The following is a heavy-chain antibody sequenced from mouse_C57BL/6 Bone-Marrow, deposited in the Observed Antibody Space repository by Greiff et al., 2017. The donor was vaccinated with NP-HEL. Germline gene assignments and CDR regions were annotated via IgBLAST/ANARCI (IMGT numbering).Heavy chain of an antibody. V-gene: IGHV5-12*01. J-gene: IGHJ3*01. CDR3: ERHTSYDYDDWFAY. CDR1: GFTFSDYY. Sequence: EVMLVESGGGLVQPGGSLKLSCAASGFTFSDYYMYWVRQTPEKRLEWVASISNGGGSTYYPDTVKGRFTISRDNAKNTLYLQMSRMKSEDTAMYYCERHTSYDYDDWFAYWGQGTLVTVSA. D-gene: IGHD2-4*01. CDR2: ISNGGGST.